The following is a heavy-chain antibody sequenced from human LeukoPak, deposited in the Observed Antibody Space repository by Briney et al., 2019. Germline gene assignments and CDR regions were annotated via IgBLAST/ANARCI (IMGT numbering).Heavy chain of an antibody. Sequence: GGSLRLSCAASGFTFNGYSMNWVRQAPGKGLEWVSYISSSSDPIYYADSAKGRFTISRDNAKNSLYLEMNSLRAEDTAVYYCAREVVGMDYWGQGTLVTVPS. D-gene: IGHD7-27*01. V-gene: IGHV3-48*01. J-gene: IGHJ4*02. CDR1: GFTFNGYS. CDR2: ISSSSDPI. CDR3: AREVVGMDY.